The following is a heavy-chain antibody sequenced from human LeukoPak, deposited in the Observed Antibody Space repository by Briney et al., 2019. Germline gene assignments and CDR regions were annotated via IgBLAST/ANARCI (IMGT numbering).Heavy chain of an antibody. D-gene: IGHD3-22*01. J-gene: IGHJ4*02. CDR3: ARDSDYYDSSGYYTFDY. Sequence: QPGRSLRLSCAASGFTFSSYWMHWVRQAPGKGLVWVSRINTDGSSTSYADSVKGRFTISRDNAKNTLYLQMNSLRAEDTAVYYCARDSDYYDSSGYYTFDYWGQGTLVTVSS. CDR1: GFTFSSYW. CDR2: INTDGSST. V-gene: IGHV3-74*01.